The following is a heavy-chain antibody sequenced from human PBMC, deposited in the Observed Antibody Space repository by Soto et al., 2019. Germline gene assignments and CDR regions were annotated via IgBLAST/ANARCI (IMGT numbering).Heavy chain of an antibody. J-gene: IGHJ4*02. CDR3: VRGVGAFDY. CDR2: ITVYNGIK. D-gene: IGHD1-26*01. CDR1: GYTFTGYA. V-gene: IGHV1-18*04. Sequence: QVQLVQSGAEVKKPGASVKVSCKASGYTFTGYAVSWVRQAPGQGLEWMGSITVYNGIKNYAQKFQGRVTMTTDTSTSTAFRDLRSLTSADTAVYYCVRGVGAFDYWGQGTLVTVSS.